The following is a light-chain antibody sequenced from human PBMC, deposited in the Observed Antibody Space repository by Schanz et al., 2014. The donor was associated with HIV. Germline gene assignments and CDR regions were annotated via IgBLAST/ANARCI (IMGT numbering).Light chain of an antibody. J-gene: IGKJ3*01. Sequence: EIVLTQSPGTLSLSPGDRATLSCRASQSLTTNYLAWYQQKLGQAPRLLIFGASNRATGIPDRFSGSGSGTDFTLTISRLEPEDFAVYYCQEHGSSFGPGTKVEIK. CDR3: QEHGSS. CDR1: QSLTTNY. V-gene: IGKV3-20*01. CDR2: GAS.